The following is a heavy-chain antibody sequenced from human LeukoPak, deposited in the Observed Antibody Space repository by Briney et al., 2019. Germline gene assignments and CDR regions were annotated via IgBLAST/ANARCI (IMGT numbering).Heavy chain of an antibody. CDR1: GGSISSSSYY. V-gene: IGHV3-23*01. J-gene: IGHJ4*02. D-gene: IGHD4-17*01. CDR2: ISGSGGST. CDR3: AKEGDYYY. Sequence: PSETLSLTCTVSGGSISSSSYYWGWIRQPPGKGLEWVSAISGSGGSTYYADSVKGRFTISRDNSKNTLYLQMNSLRAEDTAVYYCAKEGDYYYWGQGTLVTVSS.